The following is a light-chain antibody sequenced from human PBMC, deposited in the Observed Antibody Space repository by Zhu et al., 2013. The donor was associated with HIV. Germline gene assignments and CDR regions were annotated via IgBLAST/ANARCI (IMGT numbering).Light chain of an antibody. CDR2: EVS. CDR1: SSDVGGYNY. Sequence: QSALTQPASVSGSPGQSITISCTGTSSDVGGYNYVSWYQQHPGKAPKLMIYEVSKRPSGVSNRFSGSKSGNTASLTISGLQAEDEADYYCCSYAGSSTFPYVFGTGTKVTVL. V-gene: IGLV2-23*02. CDR3: CSYAGSSTFPYV. J-gene: IGLJ1*01.